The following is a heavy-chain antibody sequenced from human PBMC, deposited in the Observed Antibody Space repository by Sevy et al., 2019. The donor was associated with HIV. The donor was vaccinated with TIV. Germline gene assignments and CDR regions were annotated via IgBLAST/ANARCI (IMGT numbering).Heavy chain of an antibody. D-gene: IGHD3-10*01. CDR2: VYHSGTA. J-gene: IGHJ4*02. CDR1: GYSITSGFL. Sequence: SETLSLTCAVSGYSITSGFLWGWIRQPPGKGLEWIGSVYHSGTAYNNPSVNSRVIVSVDTSNNQFSLKLNSVTAAETAVYYCARHSHGSGTYYVPFDSWGQGTLVTVSS. CDR3: ARHSHGSGTYYVPFDS. V-gene: IGHV4-38-2*01.